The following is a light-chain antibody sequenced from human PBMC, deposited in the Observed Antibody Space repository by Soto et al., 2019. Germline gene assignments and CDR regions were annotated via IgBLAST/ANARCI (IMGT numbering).Light chain of an antibody. CDR2: RAS. Sequence: EIVLTQSPATLSVSPGARATIYCRASQSVGSLLAWYQPKTGQAPRILIYRASSRATSISGSFSGSGSGTELTLTITSLQSEDVAVYYCQQYNKWPITLGQGTRLEI. CDR1: QSVGSL. J-gene: IGKJ5*01. CDR3: QQYNKWPIT. V-gene: IGKV3-15*01.